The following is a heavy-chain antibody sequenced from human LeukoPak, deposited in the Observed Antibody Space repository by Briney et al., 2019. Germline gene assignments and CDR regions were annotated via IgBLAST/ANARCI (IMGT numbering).Heavy chain of an antibody. J-gene: IGHJ6*02. CDR1: GHTFTSYY. CDR2: INPSGGST. V-gene: IGHV1-46*01. D-gene: IGHD3-3*01. CDR3: ASYYDFWSGYPYGMDV. Sequence: GASVKVSCKASGHTFTSYYMHWVRQAPGQGLEWMGIINPSGGSTSHAQKFQGRVTMTRDTSTSTVYMELSSLRSEDTAVYYCASYYDFWSGYPYGMDVWGQGTTVTVSS.